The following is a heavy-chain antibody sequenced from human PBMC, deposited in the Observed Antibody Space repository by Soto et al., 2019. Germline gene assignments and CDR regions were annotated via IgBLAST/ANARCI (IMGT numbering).Heavy chain of an antibody. CDR3: ATNGSRADI. Sequence: QVQLVESGGGVVQPGRSLRLSCAASGFTFSSYAMHWVRQAPGKGLEWVAVISYDGGNKYYADPVKGRFTISRDNSKNTLYLQMNSLRAEDTAVYSCATNGSRADIWGQGTLVTVSS. CDR2: ISYDGGNK. J-gene: IGHJ4*02. CDR1: GFTFSSYA. V-gene: IGHV3-30-3*01. D-gene: IGHD1-26*01.